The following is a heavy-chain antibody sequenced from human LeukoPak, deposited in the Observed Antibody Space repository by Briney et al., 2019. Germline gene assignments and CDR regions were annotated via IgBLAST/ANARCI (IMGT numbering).Heavy chain of an antibody. CDR1: KFTFSIYP. Sequence: GGSLRLSCAASKFTFSIYPMNWVRQAPGKGLEWVSSISSTSDYIYYADSVKGRFTISRDNAKNSLYLQMNSLRAEDTAVYYCGRQAAPDYWGQGTLVTVSS. CDR2: ISSTSDYI. CDR3: GRQAAPDY. J-gene: IGHJ4*02. D-gene: IGHD2-15*01. V-gene: IGHV3-21*01.